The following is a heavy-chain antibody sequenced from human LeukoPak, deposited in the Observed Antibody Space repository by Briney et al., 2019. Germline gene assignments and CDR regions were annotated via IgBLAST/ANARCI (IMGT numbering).Heavy chain of an antibody. D-gene: IGHD2-15*01. CDR2: IYPGDSDT. J-gene: IGHJ4*02. CDR3: ARLIPNYCSGGSCYRASPLDY. Sequence: GESLKISCKGSGYSFTSYWIGWVRQMPGKGLEWMGIIYPGDSDTRYSPSFQGQVTISADKSISTAYLQWSSLKASDTAMYYCARLIPNYCSGGSCYRASPLDYWGQGTLVTVSS. V-gene: IGHV5-51*01. CDR1: GYSFTSYW.